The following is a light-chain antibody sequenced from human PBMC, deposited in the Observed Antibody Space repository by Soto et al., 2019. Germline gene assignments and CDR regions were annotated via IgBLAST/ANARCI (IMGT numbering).Light chain of an antibody. CDR2: GAS. V-gene: IGKV3-20*01. J-gene: IGKJ1*01. CDR1: QSVSRSY. Sequence: IVLTQSPGTLSLSPWERATLSCRASQSVSRSYLAWYQQKPGQAPRLLIYGASSRATGIPDRFSGSGSGTDFTLTISRLDPEDFAVYYCQQYGSSPLTFGQGTKVDIK. CDR3: QQYGSSPLT.